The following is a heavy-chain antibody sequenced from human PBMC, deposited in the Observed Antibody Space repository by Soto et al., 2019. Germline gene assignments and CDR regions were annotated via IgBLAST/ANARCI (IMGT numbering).Heavy chain of an antibody. CDR2: ISGSGGST. J-gene: IGHJ3*02. V-gene: IGHV3-23*01. CDR1: GFTFSSYA. CDR3: AKDQFDSYDAFDI. D-gene: IGHD3-9*01. Sequence: RGSLRLSCAASGFTFSSYAMSWVRQAPGKGLEWVSAISGSGGSTYYADSVKGRFTISRDNSKNTLYLQMNSLRAEDTAVYYCAKDQFDSYDAFDIWGQGTMVTVSS.